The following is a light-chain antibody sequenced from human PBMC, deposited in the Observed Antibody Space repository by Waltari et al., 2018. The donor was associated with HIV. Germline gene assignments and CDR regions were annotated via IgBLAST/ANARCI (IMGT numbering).Light chain of an antibody. V-gene: IGKV4-1*01. CDR3: QQYYGTPPT. CDR1: QSVLYSSKTKNY. J-gene: IGKJ1*01. Sequence: DIVMTQSPDSLAVSLGERATVNCKSSQSVLYSSKTKNYLAWYQQKPGQPPKLLIYWASTRESGFPDRFSGSGSGTDFTLTISSLQAEDVAVYYCQQYYGTPPTFGQGTKVEIK. CDR2: WAS.